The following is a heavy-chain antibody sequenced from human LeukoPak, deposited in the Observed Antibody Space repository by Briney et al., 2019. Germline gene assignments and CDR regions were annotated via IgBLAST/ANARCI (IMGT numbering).Heavy chain of an antibody. D-gene: IGHD4-23*01. CDR2: IGISGGGT. CDR3: AKDRHYGGNLFDY. J-gene: IGHJ4*02. Sequence: GGSLRLSCATSGFTFSNYAMNWVRQAPGKGLEWVSVIGISGGGTYYADSVKGRFTISRDNSKNTLYLHMNSLRAEDTAVYYCAKDRHYGGNLFDYWGQGTPVTVSS. V-gene: IGHV3-23*01. CDR1: GFTFSNYA.